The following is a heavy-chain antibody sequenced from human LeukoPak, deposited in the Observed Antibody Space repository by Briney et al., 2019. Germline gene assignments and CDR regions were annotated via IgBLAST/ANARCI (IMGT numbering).Heavy chain of an antibody. J-gene: IGHJ5*02. Sequence: ETLSLTCTVSGGSISTFFWSWIRQPAGKGLEWIGRIYTSGTTNYNPSLKSRVTMSVNTSKNQLSLKLTPVTAADTAVYYCATESYSYGYWFDPWGQGTLVTVSS. D-gene: IGHD5-18*01. CDR2: IYTSGTT. CDR1: GGSISTFF. V-gene: IGHV4-4*07. CDR3: ATESYSYGYWFDP.